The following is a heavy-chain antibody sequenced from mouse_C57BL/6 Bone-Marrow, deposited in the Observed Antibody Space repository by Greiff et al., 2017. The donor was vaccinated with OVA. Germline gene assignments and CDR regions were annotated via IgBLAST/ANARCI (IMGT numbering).Heavy chain of an antibody. V-gene: IGHV1-69*01. CDR3: ARRNWGDY. Sequence: QVQLQQPGAELVMPGASVKLSCKASGYTFTSYWMHWVKQRPGQGLEWIGEIDPSDSYTNYNQKFKGKSTLTVDKSSSTAYMQLSSLTSEDAAVYYCARRNWGDYGGQGTTLTVSS. J-gene: IGHJ2*01. CDR1: GYTFTSYW. CDR2: IDPSDSYT. D-gene: IGHD4-1*01.